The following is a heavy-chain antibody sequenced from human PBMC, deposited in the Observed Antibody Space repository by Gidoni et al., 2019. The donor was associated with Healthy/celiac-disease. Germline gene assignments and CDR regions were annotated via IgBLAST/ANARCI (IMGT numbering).Heavy chain of an antibody. CDR2: IWYDGSNK. Sequence: QVQLVESGGGVVQPGRSLRLSCAASGFTFSSYGMHWVRQAPGKGLEWVAVIWYDGSNKYYADSVKGRFTISRDNSKNTLYLQMNSLRAEDTAVYYCARDPRGIAARTLYYFDYWGQGTLVTVSS. D-gene: IGHD6-6*01. CDR3: ARDPRGIAARTLYYFDY. CDR1: GFTFSSYG. J-gene: IGHJ4*02. V-gene: IGHV3-33*01.